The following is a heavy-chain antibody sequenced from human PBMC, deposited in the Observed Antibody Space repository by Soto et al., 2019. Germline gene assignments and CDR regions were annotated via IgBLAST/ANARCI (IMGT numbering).Heavy chain of an antibody. Sequence: QVQLVQSGAEVKKPGSSVKVSCKASGGTFSSYAISWVRQAPGQGLEWMGGIIPIFGTANYAQKFQGRVTMTADESTSTADMELSSLRSEDTAVYYCARAKSYSSSWYDAFDIWGQGTMVTVSS. V-gene: IGHV1-69*01. J-gene: IGHJ3*02. CDR2: IIPIFGTA. D-gene: IGHD6-13*01. CDR3: ARAKSYSSSWYDAFDI. CDR1: GGTFSSYA.